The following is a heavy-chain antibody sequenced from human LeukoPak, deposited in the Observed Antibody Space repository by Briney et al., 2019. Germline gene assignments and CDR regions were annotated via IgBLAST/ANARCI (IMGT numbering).Heavy chain of an antibody. CDR3: ARSRGGFGDYGSWFDP. J-gene: IGHJ5*02. D-gene: IGHD4-17*01. CDR1: GGSIGTYY. V-gene: IGHV4-59*01. CDR2: VHYSGST. Sequence: SETLSLTCTVSGGSIGTYYWSWIRQPPGRGLEWIGYVHYSGSTRYSPSLKGRVTISVDTSKNQFSLKLNYVTAADTAVYFCARSRGGFGDYGSWFDPWGQGTLVTVPS.